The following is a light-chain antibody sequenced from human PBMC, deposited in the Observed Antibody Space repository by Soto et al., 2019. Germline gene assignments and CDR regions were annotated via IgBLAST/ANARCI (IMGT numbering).Light chain of an antibody. CDR3: QQRSNWPIT. J-gene: IGKJ5*01. Sequence: EIVLTQSPATLSLSPGERATLSCRTNQSVSNYFAWYQQKPGRAPRLLIYDASNRATGIPARFIGSGSGTDFTLTISSLEPEDFAVYYCQQRSNWPITFGQGTRLEIK. CDR1: QSVSNY. V-gene: IGKV3-11*01. CDR2: DAS.